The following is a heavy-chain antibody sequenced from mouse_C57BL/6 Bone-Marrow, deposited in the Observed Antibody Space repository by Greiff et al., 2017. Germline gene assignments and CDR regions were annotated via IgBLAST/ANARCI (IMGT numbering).Heavy chain of an antibody. Sequence: VQLQQPGAELVKPGASVKMSCKASGYTFTSYWITWVKQRPGQDLEWIGDIYPTSGRTNYNEKFKSKAILTVDTSSNPAYMPRSSLTSEDSAVLYCARSGPLGRSFDYWGQGTTLTVSA. CDR2: IYPTSGRT. J-gene: IGHJ2*01. D-gene: IGHD4-1*01. CDR1: GYTFTSYW. V-gene: IGHV1-55*01. CDR3: ARSGPLGRSFDY.